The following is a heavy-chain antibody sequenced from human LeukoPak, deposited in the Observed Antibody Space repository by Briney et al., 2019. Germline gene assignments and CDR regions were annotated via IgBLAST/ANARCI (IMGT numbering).Heavy chain of an antibody. Sequence: SETLSLTCNVSNDSSNNFYWTWIRQPAGRGLEWIGTVSTSDTPHYNPSLKSRVAISIDKSKNHFSLRLISVTAADTAVYFCAGDYSSLVMGHWGQGTPVTVSS. CDR1: NDSSNNFY. V-gene: IGHV4-4*07. CDR2: VSTSDTP. J-gene: IGHJ4*02. CDR3: AGDYSSLVMGH. D-gene: IGHD4-17*01.